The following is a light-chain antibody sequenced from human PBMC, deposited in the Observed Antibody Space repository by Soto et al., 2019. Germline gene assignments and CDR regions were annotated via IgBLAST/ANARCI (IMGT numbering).Light chain of an antibody. CDR3: QQSYKSPPT. Sequence: DIQMTQSPSILSASVVGRFTITFRASQSINTKLNWYQQKPGKVPNLLIYAASSLQTGVPSRFSGSGSGADFTLTISSLQPEDFATYYCQQSYKSPPTFGPGTKVDIK. J-gene: IGKJ1*01. V-gene: IGKV1-39*01. CDR1: QSINTK. CDR2: AAS.